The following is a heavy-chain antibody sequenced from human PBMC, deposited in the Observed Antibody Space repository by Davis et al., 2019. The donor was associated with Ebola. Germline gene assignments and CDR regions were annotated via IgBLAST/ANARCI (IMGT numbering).Heavy chain of an antibody. J-gene: IGHJ5*01. V-gene: IGHV3-53*01. D-gene: IGHD3-22*01. Sequence: GESLKISCAASGFSFSRTDMSWVRQAPGKGLEWVSVIYSGGSTHYADSVKGRFTISRDNSKNTLYLQMNSLRAEDTAVYYCARKRYYYEDEKGWFDSWGQGTLVTVSS. CDR2: IYSGGST. CDR3: ARKRYYYEDEKGWFDS. CDR1: GFSFSRTD.